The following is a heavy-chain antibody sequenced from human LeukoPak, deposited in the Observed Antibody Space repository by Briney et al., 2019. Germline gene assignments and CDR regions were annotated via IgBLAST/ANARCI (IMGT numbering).Heavy chain of an antibody. CDR2: IKQDGSEK. J-gene: IGHJ4*02. V-gene: IGHV3-7*01. D-gene: IGHD1-26*01. CDR1: GITFRDYW. Sequence: GGSLRLSCATSGITFRDYWMSWVRQAPGKGLEWVANIKQDGSEKYYVDSVKGRFTVSRDNAKNSLFLQVNSLRADDTAVYYCARSFRESPDYWGQGTLVTVSS. CDR3: ARSFRESPDY.